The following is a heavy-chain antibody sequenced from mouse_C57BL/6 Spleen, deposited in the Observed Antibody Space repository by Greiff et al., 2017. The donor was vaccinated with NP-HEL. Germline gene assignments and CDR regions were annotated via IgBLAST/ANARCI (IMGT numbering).Heavy chain of an antibody. D-gene: IGHD4-1*01. J-gene: IGHJ1*03. CDR3: TRLDWDGDWYFDV. Sequence: VQLQQSGAELVRPGASVTLSCKASGYTFTDYEMHWVKQTPVHGLEWIGAIDPETGGTAYNQKFKGKAILTADKASSTAYMEHRSLTSEDSAVYYCTRLDWDGDWYFDVWGTGTTVTVSS. V-gene: IGHV1-15*01. CDR1: GYTFTDYE. CDR2: IDPETGGT.